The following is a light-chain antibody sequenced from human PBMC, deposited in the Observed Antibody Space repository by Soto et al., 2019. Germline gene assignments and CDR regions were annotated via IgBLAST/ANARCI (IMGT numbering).Light chain of an antibody. V-gene: IGLV2-14*01. Sequence: QSALTLPASVSGSPGQSVTISCSGSSSDVGAYNYVSWYQRHPGKAPKLMIYDVTNRPSGVSNRFSGSKSGNTASLTISGLQAEDDADYFCSSYTSSSTVVFGVGTKLTVL. J-gene: IGLJ3*02. CDR2: DVT. CDR1: SSDVGAYNY. CDR3: SSYTSSSTVV.